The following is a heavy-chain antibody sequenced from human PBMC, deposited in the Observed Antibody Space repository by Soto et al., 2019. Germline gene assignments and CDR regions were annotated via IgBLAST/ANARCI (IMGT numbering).Heavy chain of an antibody. J-gene: IGHJ3*02. V-gene: IGHV4-34*01. CDR3: ARVPSYYYDSSGDDAFDI. CDR1: GGSFSGYY. CDR2: INHSGST. D-gene: IGHD3-22*01. Sequence: QVQLQQWGAGLLKPSETLSLTCAVYGGSFSGYYWSWIRQHPGKGLEWIGEINHSGSTNYNPSLKSRVTISVDTSKNQFSLKLSSVTAADTAVYYCARVPSYYYDSSGDDAFDIWGQGTMVTVSS.